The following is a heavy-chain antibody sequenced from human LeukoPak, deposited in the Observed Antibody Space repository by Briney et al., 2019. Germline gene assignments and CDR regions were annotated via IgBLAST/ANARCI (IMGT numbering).Heavy chain of an antibody. CDR2: IYYSGST. J-gene: IGHJ4*02. D-gene: IGHD6-19*01. V-gene: IGHV4-39*07. CDR1: GGSISSSSYY. CDR3: ARGSLEQWHSYYFDY. Sequence: PSETLSLTCTVSGGSISSSSYYWGWIRQPPGKGLEWIGSIYYSGSTYYNPSLKSRVTISVDTSKNQFSLKLSSVTAADTAVYYCARGSLEQWHSYYFDYWGQGTLVTVSS.